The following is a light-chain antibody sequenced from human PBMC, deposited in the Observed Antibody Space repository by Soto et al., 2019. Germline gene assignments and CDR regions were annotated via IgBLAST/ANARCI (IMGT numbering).Light chain of an antibody. CDR1: SSDVGGYNS. CDR3: SSYTSRRTLV. V-gene: IGLV2-14*03. Sequence: QSALTQPASVSGSPGQSITISCTGTSSDVGGYNSVSWYQQHPGKAPTLMIFDVSNRPSGVSSRFSGSKSGNTASLTISGLQTEDEADHYCSSYTSRRTLVFGGGTQLTVL. CDR2: DVS. J-gene: IGLJ2*01.